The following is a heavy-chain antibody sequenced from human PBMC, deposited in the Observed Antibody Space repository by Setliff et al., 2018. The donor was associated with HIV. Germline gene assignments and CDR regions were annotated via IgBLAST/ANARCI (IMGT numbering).Heavy chain of an antibody. CDR3: ARYSSSWYSDYYYMDV. CDR2: IKSKASGGTT. D-gene: IGHD6-13*01. V-gene: IGHV3-15*01. J-gene: IGHJ6*03. Sequence: GGSLRLSCAASGFSFNYAWMSWVRQAPGKGLEWIGRIKSKASGGTTDYGAPAQGRFTILRDDSKTTVYLQINSLKTEDTALYYCARYSSSWYSDYYYMDVWGKGTTVTVSS. CDR1: GFSFNYAW.